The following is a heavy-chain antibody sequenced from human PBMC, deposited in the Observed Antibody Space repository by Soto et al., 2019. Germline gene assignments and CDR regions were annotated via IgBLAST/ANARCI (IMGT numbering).Heavy chain of an antibody. V-gene: IGHV3-30*04. CDR3: ASLVYTSSSEVDY. CDR1: GFTFRNYA. CDR2: ISYDGSNK. Sequence: QVQLVESGGGVVQPGKSLRLSCAASGFTFRNYAMHWVRQAPGKGLEWVAFISYDGSNKLYADSVKGRFTISRDNSKNTLYLQMNSLRPEGTAVYYCASLVYTSSSEVDYWGQGTLVTISS. J-gene: IGHJ4*02. D-gene: IGHD6-6*01.